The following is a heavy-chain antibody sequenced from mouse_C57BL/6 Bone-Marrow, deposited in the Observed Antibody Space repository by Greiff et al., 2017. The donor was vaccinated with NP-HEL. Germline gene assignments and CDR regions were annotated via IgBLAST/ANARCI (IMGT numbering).Heavy chain of an antibody. Sequence: DVKLQESGPGLVKPSQSLSLTCSVTGYSITSGYYWNWIRQFPGNKLEWMGYISYDGSNNYNPSLKNRISITRDTSKNQFFLKLNSVTTEDTATYYCARDCAFAYWGQGTLVTVSA. D-gene: IGHD6-1*01. V-gene: IGHV3-6*01. CDR2: ISYDGSN. CDR1: GYSITSGYY. CDR3: ARDCAFAY. J-gene: IGHJ3*01.